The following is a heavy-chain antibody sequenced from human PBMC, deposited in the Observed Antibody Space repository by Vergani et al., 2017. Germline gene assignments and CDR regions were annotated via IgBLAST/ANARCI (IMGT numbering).Heavy chain of an antibody. CDR3: ARPPGVLGYDFWSGYYANDAFDI. CDR1: GFTFSSYS. V-gene: IGHV3-21*01. Sequence: EVQLVESGGGLVKPGGSLRLSCAASGFTFSSYSMNWVRQAPGKGLEWVSSISSSSSYIYYADSVKGRFTISRDNAKNSLYLQMNSLRAEDTAVYYCARPPGVLGYDFWSGYYANDAFDIWGQGTMVTVSS. D-gene: IGHD3-3*01. J-gene: IGHJ3*02. CDR2: ISSSSSYI.